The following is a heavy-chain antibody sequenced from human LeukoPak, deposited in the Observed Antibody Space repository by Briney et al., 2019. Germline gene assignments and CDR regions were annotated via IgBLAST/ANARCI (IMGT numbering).Heavy chain of an antibody. CDR3: ARGVGYSGGWYPLEADY. V-gene: IGHV3-48*01. CDR1: GFTFSSYS. J-gene: IGHJ4*02. D-gene: IGHD6-19*01. CDR2: ISSSSSTI. Sequence: PGGSLRLSCAASGFTFSSYSMNWVRQAPGKGLEWVSYISSSSSTIYYADSVKGRFTISRDNSKKTLYLQTNSLRAEDTAVYYCARGVGYSGGWYPLEADYWGQGTLVTVSS.